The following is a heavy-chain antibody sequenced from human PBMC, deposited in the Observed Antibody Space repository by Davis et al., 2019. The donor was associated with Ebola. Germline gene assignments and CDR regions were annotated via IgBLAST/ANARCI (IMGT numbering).Heavy chain of an antibody. J-gene: IGHJ4*02. Sequence: GGSLRLSCAASGFTVSSNYMNWVRQAPGKGLEWVSYISSSSSYTNYADSVKGRFTISRDNAKNSLYLQMNSLRAEDTAVYYCAREGLGMITFGGVIVKPSFDYWGQGTLVTVSS. V-gene: IGHV3-11*06. CDR3: AREGLGMITFGGVIVKPSFDY. CDR2: ISSSSSYT. D-gene: IGHD3-16*02. CDR1: GFTVSSNY.